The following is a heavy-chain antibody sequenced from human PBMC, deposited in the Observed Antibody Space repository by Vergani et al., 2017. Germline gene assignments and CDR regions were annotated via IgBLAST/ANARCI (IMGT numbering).Heavy chain of an antibody. V-gene: IGHV3-33*01. CDR2: IWYDGSNK. CDR1: GFTFSRYG. Sequence: QVQLVESGGGVVQPGRSLRLSCAASGFTFSRYGIHWVRQAPGKGLEWVAVIWYDGSNKYYADSVKGRFTISRDNSKNTLYLQMNSLRAEDTAVYYCARDFDLDCSSPSCHIPLDYWGQGTLVTVSS. CDR3: ARDFDLDCSSPSCHIPLDY. D-gene: IGHD2-2*02. J-gene: IGHJ4*02.